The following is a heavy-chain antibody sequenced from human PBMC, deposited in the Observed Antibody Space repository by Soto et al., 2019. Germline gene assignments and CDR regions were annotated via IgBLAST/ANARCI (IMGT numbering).Heavy chain of an antibody. Sequence: QVRLVESGGGVVQPGRSLRLSCAASGFTFSSYGMHWVRQAPGKGLEWVAVISYDGSNKYYADSVKGRFTISRDNSKNTLYLQMNSLRAEDTAVYYCAKEGVGATAYYFDYWGQGTLVTVSS. D-gene: IGHD1-26*01. CDR3: AKEGVGATAYYFDY. J-gene: IGHJ4*02. CDR2: ISYDGSNK. CDR1: GFTFSSYG. V-gene: IGHV3-30*18.